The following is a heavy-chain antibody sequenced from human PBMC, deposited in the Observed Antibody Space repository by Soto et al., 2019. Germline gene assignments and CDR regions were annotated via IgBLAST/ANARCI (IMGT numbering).Heavy chain of an antibody. CDR1: GFTFNNYA. CDR3: AKDSYHGSGSYITPYYFDS. D-gene: IGHD3-10*01. J-gene: IGHJ4*02. V-gene: IGHV3-23*01. CDR2: ISGSGQRT. Sequence: EVQLLESGGGLVQPGGSLRLSCAASGFTFNNYAMSWVRQAPGKGLEWVSVISGSGQRTSYADSVKGRFTVSRDNSENTVDLHMKSLRAEDTAVYYCAKDSYHGSGSYITPYYFDSWGQGTLITVSS.